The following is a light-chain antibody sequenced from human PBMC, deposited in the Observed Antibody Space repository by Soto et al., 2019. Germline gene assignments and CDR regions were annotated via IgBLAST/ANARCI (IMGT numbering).Light chain of an antibody. V-gene: IGLV1-40*01. CDR1: SSNIGAGYD. CDR2: GNS. J-gene: IGLJ3*02. Sequence: QSVLTQPPSVSGAPGQRVTISCTGSSSNIGAGYDVHWYQPLLGTAPKLLIYGNSNRPSGVPDRFSGSKSGTSASLAIPGLQAEDEADYSCQSYDSSLSGQGLFGGGTKLTVL. CDR3: QSYDSSLSGQGL.